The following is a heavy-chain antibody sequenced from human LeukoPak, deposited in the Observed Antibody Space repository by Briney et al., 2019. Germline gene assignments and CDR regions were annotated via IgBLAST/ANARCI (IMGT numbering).Heavy chain of an antibody. CDR2: INPNSGGT. J-gene: IGHJ3*02. D-gene: IGHD5-18*01. V-gene: IGHV1-2*02. CDR3: AREGDSYGTGDSDAFDI. Sequence: ASVKVSCKASGYTFTGDYMHWVRQAPGQGLEWMGWINPNSGGTNYAQKFQGRVTMTRDTSLSTGYMELSRLRSDDTAVYYCAREGDSYGTGDSDAFDIWGQGTMVTVSS. CDR1: GYTFTGDY.